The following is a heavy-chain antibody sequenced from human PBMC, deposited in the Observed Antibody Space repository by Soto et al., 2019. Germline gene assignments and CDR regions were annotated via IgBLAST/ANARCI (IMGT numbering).Heavy chain of an antibody. D-gene: IGHD6-13*01. CDR3: AKDLALLSSSWYNHYYGMDV. J-gene: IGHJ6*02. Sequence: PGGSLRLSCAASGFTCSSYGRHWVRKAPGKGLEWVAVISYDGSNKYYADSVKGRFTISRDNSKNTLYLQMNSLRAEDTAVYYCAKDLALLSSSWYNHYYGMDVWGQGTTVTVSS. CDR1: GFTCSSYG. V-gene: IGHV3-30*18. CDR2: ISYDGSNK.